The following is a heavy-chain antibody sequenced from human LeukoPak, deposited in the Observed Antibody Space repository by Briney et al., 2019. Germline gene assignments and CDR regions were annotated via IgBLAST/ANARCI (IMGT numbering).Heavy chain of an antibody. CDR2: ISAYNGNT. V-gene: IGHV1-18*01. CDR3: ATDSITFGGVIPP. D-gene: IGHD3-16*02. Sequence: ASVKVSCKASGYTFTSYGISWVRQAPGQGLEWMGWISAYNGNTNYAQKLQGRVTMATDTSTSTAYMELRSLRSEDTAVYYCATDSITFGGVIPPWGQGTLVTVSS. J-gene: IGHJ5*02. CDR1: GYTFTSYG.